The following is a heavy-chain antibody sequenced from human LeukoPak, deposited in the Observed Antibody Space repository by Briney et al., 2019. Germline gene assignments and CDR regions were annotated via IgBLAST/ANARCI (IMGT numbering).Heavy chain of an antibody. CDR3: SRGSGWLSVY. CDR2: ISGGTT. V-gene: IGHV3-49*03. J-gene: IGHJ4*02. D-gene: IGHD6-19*01. Sequence: GGSLRLSCTASGFTFGDYLMSWFRQAPGKGLEWIGFISGGTTEYAASVKGRFTISRDDSTSIAYLQVNSLTTEDTAVYYCSRGSGWLSVYWGQGTLVTVSS. CDR1: GFTFGDYL.